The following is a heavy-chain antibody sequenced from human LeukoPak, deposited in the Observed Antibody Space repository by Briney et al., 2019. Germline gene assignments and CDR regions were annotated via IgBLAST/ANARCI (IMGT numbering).Heavy chain of an antibody. CDR3: ATEYCSSTSCYQPPRYYGMDV. D-gene: IGHD2-2*01. CDR1: GFTVSSNY. J-gene: IGHJ6*02. Sequence: GGSLRLSCAASGFTVSSNYMSWVRQAPGKGLEWVSVIYSGGSTYYADSVKGRFTISRDNSKNTLYLQMNSLRAEDTAVYYCATEYCSSTSCYQPPRYYGMDVWGQGTTVTVSS. CDR2: IYSGGST. V-gene: IGHV3-53*01.